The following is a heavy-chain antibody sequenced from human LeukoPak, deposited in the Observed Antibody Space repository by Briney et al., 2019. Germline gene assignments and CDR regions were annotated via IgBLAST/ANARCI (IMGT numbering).Heavy chain of an antibody. CDR2: ISGSGGST. D-gene: IGHD3-3*01. CDR1: GFTFSSYA. V-gene: IGHV3-23*01. J-gene: IGHJ4*02. CDR3: ARVQVDVWSGYSPYFDY. Sequence: GGSLRLSCAASGFTFSSYAMSWVRQAPGKGREWVSAISGSGGSTYYADSVKGRFTISRDNSKNTLYLQMNSLRAEDTAVYYCARVQVDVWSGYSPYFDYWGQGTLAIVSS.